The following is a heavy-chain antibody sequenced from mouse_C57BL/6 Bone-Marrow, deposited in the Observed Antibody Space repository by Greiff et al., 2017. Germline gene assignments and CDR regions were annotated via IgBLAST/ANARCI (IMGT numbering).Heavy chain of an antibody. CDR2: IDPSDSYT. J-gene: IGHJ4*01. CDR1: GYTFTSYW. CDR3: AEGPLYAMDY. D-gene: IGHD3-3*01. V-gene: IGHV1-50*01. Sequence: QVHVKQPGAELVKPGASVKLSCKASGYTFTSYWMQWVKQRPGQGLEWIGEIDPSDSYTNYNQKFKGKATLTVDTSSSTAYMQLSSLTSEDSAVYYCAEGPLYAMDYWGQGTSVTVSS.